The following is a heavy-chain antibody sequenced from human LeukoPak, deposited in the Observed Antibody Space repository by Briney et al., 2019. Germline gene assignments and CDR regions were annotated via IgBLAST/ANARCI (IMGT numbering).Heavy chain of an antibody. Sequence: GGSLRLSCAVSGLTFSDYSMTWVRQAPGKGLFWVSGISAGGGSTYYADSVKGRFTISRDNSKNTLYLQMNSLRAEDTAVYYCARVNGNYYDSSGPFDYWGQGTLVTVSS. V-gene: IGHV3-23*01. CDR2: ISAGGGST. CDR1: GLTFSDYS. CDR3: ARVNGNYYDSSGPFDY. J-gene: IGHJ4*02. D-gene: IGHD3-22*01.